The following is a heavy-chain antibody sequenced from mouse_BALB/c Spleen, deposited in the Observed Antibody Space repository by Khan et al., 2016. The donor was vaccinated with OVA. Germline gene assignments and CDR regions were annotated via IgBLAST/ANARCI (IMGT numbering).Heavy chain of an antibody. CDR2: IYPFNDDT. CDR3: APVGNYYVSFAY. D-gene: IGHD1-1*01. V-gene: IGHV1S136*01. CDR1: GYTFTSYV. Sequence: EVQRVESGPELVKPGASVKMSCKASGYTFTSYVMHWVKQKPGLGLEWIGYIYPFNDDTKYNEKFKGKATLTSDKSSSTAYMELSSLTSEDSAVYYCAPVGNYYVSFAYWGQGTLVTVSA. J-gene: IGHJ3*01.